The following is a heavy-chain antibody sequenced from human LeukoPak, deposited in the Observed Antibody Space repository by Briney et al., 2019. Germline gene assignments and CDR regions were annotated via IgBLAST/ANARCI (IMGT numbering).Heavy chain of an antibody. CDR1: GGSISSTHW. CDR2: IFQSGRT. J-gene: IGHJ4*02. D-gene: IGHD4-17*01. V-gene: IGHV4-4*02. CDR3: ARVPAFYYGDYWTSSNYFDY. Sequence: PSGTLSLTCAVSGGSISSTHWWSWVRQPPWKGLEWIGEIFQSGRTNYNPSLKSRVTISVDKSRNQFSLKLSSVTAADTAVYYCARVPAFYYGDYWTSSNYFDYWGQGTLVTVSS.